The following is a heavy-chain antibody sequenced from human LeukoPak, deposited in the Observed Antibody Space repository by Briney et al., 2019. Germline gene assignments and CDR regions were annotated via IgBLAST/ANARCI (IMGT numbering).Heavy chain of an antibody. J-gene: IGHJ4*02. D-gene: IGHD3-3*01. V-gene: IGHV4-4*07. CDR1: GGSISSYY. CDR2: IYTSGST. CDR3: ASERPPTFYDPIPFFDY. Sequence: SETLSLTCTVSGGSISSYYWSWIRQPPGKGLEWIGRIYTSGSTNYNPSLKSRVTMSVDTSKNQFSLKLSSVTAADTAVYYCASERPPTFYDPIPFFDYWDQGTLVSVPS.